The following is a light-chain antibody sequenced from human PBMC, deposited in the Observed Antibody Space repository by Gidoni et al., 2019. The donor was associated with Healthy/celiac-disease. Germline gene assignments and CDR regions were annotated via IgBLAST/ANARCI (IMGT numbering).Light chain of an antibody. Sequence: AIRMTQSPSSFSASIGDRVTITCRASQGISSYLAWYQQKPGKAPKLLIYAASTLQSGVPSRFSGSGSGTDFTLTISSLQSEDFATYYCQQYYSYPLTFGGGTKVEIK. CDR3: QQYYSYPLT. J-gene: IGKJ4*01. CDR1: QGISSY. CDR2: AAS. V-gene: IGKV1-8*01.